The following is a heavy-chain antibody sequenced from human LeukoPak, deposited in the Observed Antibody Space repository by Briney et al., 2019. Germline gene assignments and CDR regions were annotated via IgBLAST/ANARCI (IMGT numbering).Heavy chain of an antibody. Sequence: GASVKVSCKASGGTFSSYAISWVRQAPGQGLEWMGRIIPILGIANYAQKFQGRVTITADKSTSTAYMELSSLRSEDTAVYYCARGATVTTPWYYYGMDVWGQGTTVTVSS. V-gene: IGHV1-69*04. D-gene: IGHD4-17*01. J-gene: IGHJ6*02. CDR3: ARGATVTTPWYYYGMDV. CDR1: GGTFSSYA. CDR2: IIPILGIA.